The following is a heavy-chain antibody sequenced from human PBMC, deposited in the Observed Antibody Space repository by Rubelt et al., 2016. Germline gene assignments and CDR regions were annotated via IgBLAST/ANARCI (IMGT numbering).Heavy chain of an antibody. J-gene: IGHJ6*02. CDR3: ARGITMVRGVRNYYYYGMDV. Sequence: EVQLVESGGGLVQPGGSLRLSCAASGFTVSSNYMSWVRQAPGKGLEWVSVIYSGGGTYSADSVKGRFTSSRDNSKNTLYLQMNSLRAEDTAVYYCARGITMVRGVRNYYYYGMDVWGQGTTVTVSS. CDR1: GFTVSSNY. CDR2: IYSGGGT. D-gene: IGHD3-10*01. V-gene: IGHV3-66*01.